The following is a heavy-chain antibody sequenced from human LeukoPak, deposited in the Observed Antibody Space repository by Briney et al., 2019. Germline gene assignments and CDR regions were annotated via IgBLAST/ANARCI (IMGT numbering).Heavy chain of an antibody. CDR3: ARAGAAAWN. CDR2: IYYSGST. CDR1: GGSISSSSYY. V-gene: IGHV4-39*07. D-gene: IGHD6-13*01. Sequence: SETLSLTCTVSGGSISSSSYYWGWIRQPPGKGLEWIGSIYYSGSTYYNPSLKSRVTISVDTSKNQFSLKLSSVTAADTAVYYCARAGAAAWNWGQGTLVTVSS. J-gene: IGHJ4*02.